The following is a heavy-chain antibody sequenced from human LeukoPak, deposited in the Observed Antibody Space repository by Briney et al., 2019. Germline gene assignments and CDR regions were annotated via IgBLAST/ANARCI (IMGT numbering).Heavy chain of an antibody. D-gene: IGHD3-10*01. CDR2: ISAYNGNT. V-gene: IGHV1-18*01. CDR3: ARDMGNTMVRGVIIYAADY. CDR1: GYTFTSYG. Sequence: ASVKVSCKASGYTFTSYGISWVRQAPGQGLEWMGCISAYNGNTNYAQKLQGRVTMTTDTSTSTAYMELRSLRSDDTAVYYCARDMGNTMVRGVIIYAADYWGQGTLVTVSS. J-gene: IGHJ4*02.